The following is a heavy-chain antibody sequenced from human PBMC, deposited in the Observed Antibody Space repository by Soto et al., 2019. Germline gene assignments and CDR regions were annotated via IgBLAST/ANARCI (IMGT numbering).Heavy chain of an antibody. V-gene: IGHV3-21*01. D-gene: IGHD4-17*01. CDR2: ISSSSSSYI. J-gene: IGHJ6*02. CDR1: GVTFVGYS. CDR3: ARDLEDGDYDYYYYGMDV. Sequence: AGGSLRLSWAAAGVTFVGYSRNWVRQAPGKGLEWVSSISSSSSSYIYYADSVKSRFTISRDNAKNSLYLQMNSLRAEDTAVYYCARDLEDGDYDYYYYGMDVWGQGTTVTVSS.